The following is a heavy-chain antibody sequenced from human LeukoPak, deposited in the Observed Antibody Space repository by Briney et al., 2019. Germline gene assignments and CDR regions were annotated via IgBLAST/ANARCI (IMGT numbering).Heavy chain of an antibody. D-gene: IGHD2-15*01. CDR1: GGSISSSSYY. CDR3: ARHECSGGSCSFDY. CDR2: IYYSGST. Sequence: PSETLSLTCTVSGGSISSSSYYWGWIRQPPGKGLEWIGSIYYSGSTYYNPSLKSRVTISVDTSKNQFSLRLSSVTAADTAVYYCARHECSGGSCSFDYWGQGTLVTVSS. V-gene: IGHV4-39*01. J-gene: IGHJ4*02.